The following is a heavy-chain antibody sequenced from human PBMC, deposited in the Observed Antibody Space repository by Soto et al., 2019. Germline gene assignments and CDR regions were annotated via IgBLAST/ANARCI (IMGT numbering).Heavy chain of an antibody. CDR3: ARVKYDGIGYFLDH. J-gene: IGHJ4*02. Sequence: SETLSLTCAVSGYSISSSNWWGWIRQPPGKGLEWFGYIYDSGSTYYNPSLKSRVTMSVDTSKNQFSLKLSSVTAVDTAVYYCARVKYDGIGYFLDHWGQGTLVTVSS. D-gene: IGHD3-22*01. CDR2: IYDSGST. V-gene: IGHV4-28*03. CDR1: GYSISSSNW.